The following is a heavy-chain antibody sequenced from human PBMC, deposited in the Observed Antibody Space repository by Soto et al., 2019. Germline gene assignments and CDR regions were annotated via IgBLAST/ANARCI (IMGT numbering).Heavy chain of an antibody. CDR2: ISAYNGNT. CDR1: GYTFTSYG. Sequence: QVQLVQSGAEVKKPGASVKVSCKASGYTFTSYGISWVRQAPGQGLEWMGWISAYNGNTNYAQKLQGRVTMTTDTSTSKDHMALRSLRSDDTAVYYCARDRRYSGYGGGNDYWGQGTLVTVSS. CDR3: ARDRRYSGYGGGNDY. D-gene: IGHD5-12*01. V-gene: IGHV1-18*01. J-gene: IGHJ4*02.